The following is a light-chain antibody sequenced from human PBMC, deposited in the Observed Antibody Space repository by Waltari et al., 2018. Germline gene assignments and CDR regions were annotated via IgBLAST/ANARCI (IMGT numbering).Light chain of an antibody. V-gene: IGKV3-15*01. J-gene: IGKJ3*01. CDR3: QQYNHWPPA. Sequence: EIVMTQYQATMSLYPGERATLSCRAGESVGSNVAWYQQKPGQAPRLLIFGASSRATGIPARFSGSGSGSDFTLTISRLQSEDCAVYYCQQYNHWPPAFGPGTRVDI. CDR2: GAS. CDR1: ESVGSN.